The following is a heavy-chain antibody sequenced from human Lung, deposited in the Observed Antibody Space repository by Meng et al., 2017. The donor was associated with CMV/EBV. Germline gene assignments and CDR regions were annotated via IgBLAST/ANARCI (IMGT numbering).Heavy chain of an antibody. CDR2: INPKSGGT. CDR1: EYTFIDYY. Sequence: QVRLVQSGADGRKPGASVKVSCKASEYTFIDYYMHWVRQAPGQGLEWVGWINPKSGGTHYAQSFQGRVTITRDTSINTVYMEISSLKSDDTAVYYCTSAPGDYWGQGTLVTVSS. J-gene: IGHJ4*01. CDR3: TSAPGDY. V-gene: IGHV1-2*02. D-gene: IGHD1-14*01.